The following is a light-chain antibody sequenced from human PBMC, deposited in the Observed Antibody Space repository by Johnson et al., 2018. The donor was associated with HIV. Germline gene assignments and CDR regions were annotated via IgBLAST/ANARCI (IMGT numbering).Light chain of an antibody. CDR3: GTWDSSLGASYV. V-gene: IGLV1-51*01. CDR1: SSNIGNNY. CDR2: DNN. Sequence: QSVLTQSPSVSAAPGQKVTISCSGSSSNIGNNYVSWYQQLPGTAPKLLIYDNNNRPSGIPDRFSGSRSGTSATLGITGLQTGDEADYYCGTWDSSLGASYVFGTGTKVTVL. J-gene: IGLJ1*01.